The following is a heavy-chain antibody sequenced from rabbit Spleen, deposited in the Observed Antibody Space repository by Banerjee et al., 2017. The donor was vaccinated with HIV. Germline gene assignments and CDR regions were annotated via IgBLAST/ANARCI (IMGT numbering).Heavy chain of an antibody. CDR2: IYGGSGGAT. D-gene: IGHD6-1*01. J-gene: IGHJ4*01. Sequence: QEQLEESGGDLVQPEGSLTLTCTASGFSFSSSDWICWVRQAPGKGLEWIACIYGGSGGATYYASWAKGRFTAAKTSSTAVPLQMSSLTAADTATYFCARKNVAGVGGYGSYFKLWGPGTLVTVS. CDR1: GFSFSSSDW. V-gene: IGHV1S45*01. CDR3: ARKNVAGVGGYGSYFKL.